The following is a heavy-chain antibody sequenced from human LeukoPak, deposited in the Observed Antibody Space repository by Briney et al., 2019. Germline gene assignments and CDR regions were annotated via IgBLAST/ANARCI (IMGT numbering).Heavy chain of an antibody. CDR3: ARQGGLRLFDY. V-gene: IGHV4-39*01. J-gene: IGHJ4*02. CDR1: GGSISSSSYY. D-gene: IGHD5-12*01. CDR2: IYYSGST. Sequence: SETLSLTCTVSGGSISSSSYYWGWIRQPPGKGLEWIGSIYYSGSTYYNQSLKSRVTISVDTSKNQFSLKLSSVTAADTAVYYCARQGGLRLFDYWGQGTLVTVSS.